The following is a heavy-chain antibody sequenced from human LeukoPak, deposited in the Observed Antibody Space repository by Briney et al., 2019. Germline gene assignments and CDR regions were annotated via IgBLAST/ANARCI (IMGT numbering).Heavy chain of an antibody. V-gene: IGHV4-39*07. J-gene: IGHJ3*02. CDR3: ARVPPMIVVVITHDAFDM. CDR2: IYYSGST. CDR1: GGSISSSSYY. D-gene: IGHD3-22*01. Sequence: SETLSLTCTVSGGSISSSSYYWGWIRQPPGKGLEWIGSIYYSGSTYYNPSLKSRVTISVDTSKNQFSLKLSSVAAADTAVYYCARVPPMIVVVITHDAFDMWGQGTMVTVSS.